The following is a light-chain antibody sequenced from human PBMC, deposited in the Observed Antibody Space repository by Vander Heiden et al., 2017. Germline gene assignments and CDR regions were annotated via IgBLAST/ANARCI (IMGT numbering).Light chain of an antibody. CDR2: AGA. V-gene: IGKV1-39*01. J-gene: IGKJ4*01. Sequence: DIQMTQSPSSLSASVGDRVTISCRASQNIDGFVHWYQQKPGKAPKLLIFAGASLQTGVPSRFSGRASGTHFTLTISGLQPDDFASYYCQQSYSTPLVFGGGTKVEVK. CDR3: QQSYSTPLV. CDR1: QNIDGF.